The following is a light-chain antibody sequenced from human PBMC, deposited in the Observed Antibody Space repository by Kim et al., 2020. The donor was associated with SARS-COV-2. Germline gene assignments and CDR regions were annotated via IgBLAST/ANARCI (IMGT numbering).Light chain of an antibody. CDR1: QSVGGF. CDR2: DAS. J-gene: IGKJ5*01. CDR3: QQRNNWQVT. Sequence: LSPGESATLSCRASQSVGGFLAWYQQKPGQAPRLLIYDASIRATDIPARFSGSGSGADYTLTISRLEPEDFAVYYCQQRNNWQVTFGQGTRLEIK. V-gene: IGKV3-11*01.